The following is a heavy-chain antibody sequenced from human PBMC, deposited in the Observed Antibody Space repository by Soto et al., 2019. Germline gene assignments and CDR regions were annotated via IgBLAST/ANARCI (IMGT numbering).Heavy chain of an antibody. V-gene: IGHV1-18*01. J-gene: IGHJ5*02. D-gene: IGHD3-22*01. CDR1: GYTFTSNG. Sequence: ASVKVSCKASGYTFTSNGISWVRQAPGQGHEWMGWISAYNGNKNYAQKLQGRVTMTTDTSTSTAYMELRSLRSDDTAVYYCARAPPYYYDSSGYYSNWFDPWGQGTLVTAPQ. CDR2: ISAYNGNK. CDR3: ARAPPYYYDSSGYYSNWFDP.